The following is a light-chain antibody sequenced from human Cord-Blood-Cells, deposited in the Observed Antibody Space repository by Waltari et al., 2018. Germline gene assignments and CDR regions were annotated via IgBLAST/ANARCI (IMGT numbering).Light chain of an antibody. CDR3: NARDSSGNHP. CDR1: TLRSYY. Sequence: SSELTQDPAVAVALGQTVRITSHGNTLRSYYTSWYQQKPGQAPVLVIYGKNNRPSGIPDRFSGSSSGNTASLTITGAQAEDEADYYCNARDSSGNHPFGTGTKVTVL. V-gene: IGLV3-19*01. CDR2: GKN. J-gene: IGLJ1*01.